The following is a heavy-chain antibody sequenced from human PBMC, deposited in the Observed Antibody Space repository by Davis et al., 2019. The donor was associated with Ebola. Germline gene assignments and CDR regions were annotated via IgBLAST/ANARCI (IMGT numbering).Heavy chain of an antibody. D-gene: IGHD4-11*01. CDR3: AIISPLQFDY. Sequence: PGGSLRLSCAASGFTFTGFWMSWVRQAPGKGLEWVANINQDGGLKYYVNSVRDRFIISRDNAKNSLYLQMNSLRAEDTAVYYCAIISPLQFDYWGQGTLVTVSS. CDR1: GFTFTGFW. J-gene: IGHJ4*02. CDR2: INQDGGLK. V-gene: IGHV3-7*03.